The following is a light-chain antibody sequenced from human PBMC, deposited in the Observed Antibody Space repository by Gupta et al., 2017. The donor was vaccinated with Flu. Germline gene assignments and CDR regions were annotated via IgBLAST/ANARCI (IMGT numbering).Light chain of an antibody. CDR2: GAS. V-gene: IGKV3-20*01. J-gene: IGKJ2*01. Sequence: ERATLSCRASQSVSSGNLAWYQQILGQAPRLLIYGASTRATGIPDRFSGSGSGTDFTLIISRLEPEDFAVYYCQQYSSSPYTFGQGTKLEIK. CDR1: QSVSSGN. CDR3: QQYSSSPYT.